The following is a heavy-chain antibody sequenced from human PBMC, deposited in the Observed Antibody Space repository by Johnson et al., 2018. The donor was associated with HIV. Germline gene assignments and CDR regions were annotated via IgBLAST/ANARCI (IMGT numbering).Heavy chain of an antibody. Sequence: VQLVESGGGLVQPGGSLRLSCAASGFIFSSYAMHWVRQGPGKRLEFVSAISSNGGSTYYANSVTGRFTFSRDDSKNTLYLDMKSLKTEDTGVYYCTTGDCGGGSGSCHAFDFWGQGTMVTVSS. CDR2: ISSNGGST. CDR1: GFIFSSYA. J-gene: IGHJ3*01. D-gene: IGHD2-21*01. V-gene: IGHV3-64*01. CDR3: TTGDCGGGSGSCHAFDF.